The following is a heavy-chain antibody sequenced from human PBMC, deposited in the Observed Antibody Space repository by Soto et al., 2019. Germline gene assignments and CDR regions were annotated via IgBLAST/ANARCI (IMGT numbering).Heavy chain of an antibody. J-gene: IGHJ2*01. CDR2: ISYDGSNK. CDR3: ASRVGYCSGGSCYSSWYFDL. V-gene: IGHV3-30-3*01. Sequence: QVQLVESGGGVVQPGRSLRLSCAASGFTFSSYAMHWFRQAPGKGLEWVAVISYDGSNKYYADSVKGRFTISRDNSKNTLYLQMNSLRAEDTAVYYCASRVGYCSGGSCYSSWYFDLWGRGTLVTVSS. CDR1: GFTFSSYA. D-gene: IGHD2-15*01.